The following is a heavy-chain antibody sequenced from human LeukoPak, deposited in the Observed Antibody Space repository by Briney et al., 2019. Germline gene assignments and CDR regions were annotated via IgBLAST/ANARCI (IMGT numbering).Heavy chain of an antibody. Sequence: ASVTVAFKASGYTFTIYYMHGVWQAPGQGLEWVGIINPRCGSTNHAQNVQGRVSLPRDTSTSTVYMELSSLRYEDTPVYYCARENGVNLGWFDPSGQGTLVTVSS. CDR1: GYTFTIYY. CDR2: INPRCGST. V-gene: IGHV1-46*01. CDR3: ARENGVNLGWFDP. D-gene: IGHD4-23*01. J-gene: IGHJ5*02.